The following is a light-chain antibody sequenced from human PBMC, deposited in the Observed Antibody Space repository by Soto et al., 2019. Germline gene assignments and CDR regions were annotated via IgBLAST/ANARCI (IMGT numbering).Light chain of an antibody. Sequence: DIVLTQSPGTLSLSPGERATLSCRASQTVSSTYLAWYQQKPGQAPRLLIYDASSRATGIPDRFSGSGSGTDFTLTISRLEPEDFAVYSCQQYGSSPSLFTFGPGTKVDIK. CDR2: DAS. J-gene: IGKJ3*01. CDR1: QTVSSTY. CDR3: QQYGSSPSLFT. V-gene: IGKV3-20*01.